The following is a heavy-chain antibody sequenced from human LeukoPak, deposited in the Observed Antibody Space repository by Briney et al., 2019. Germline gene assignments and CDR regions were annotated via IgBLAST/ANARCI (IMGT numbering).Heavy chain of an antibody. CDR3: ARTTYGDYVDY. CDR2: ISTGGNTI. D-gene: IGHD4-17*01. Sequence: GGSLRLSCAASGFTFSAYYMTWIRQAPGKGLEWVSYISTGGNTIYYADSVKGRFTISRDNAKNSLYLQMNSLRAEDTAVYYCARTTYGDYVDYWGQGTLVTVSS. V-gene: IGHV3-11*04. CDR1: GFTFSAYY. J-gene: IGHJ4*02.